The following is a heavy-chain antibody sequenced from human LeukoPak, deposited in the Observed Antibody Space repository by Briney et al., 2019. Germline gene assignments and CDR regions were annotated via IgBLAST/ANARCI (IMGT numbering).Heavy chain of an antibody. J-gene: IGHJ2*01. CDR3: ARGSAKFDL. CDR2: INHSGST. CDR1: GGSFSGYY. V-gene: IGHV4-34*01. Sequence: SETLSLTCAVYGGSFSGYYWSWIRQPPGEGLEWIGEINHSGSTNYNPSLKSRVTISVDTSKNQFSLKLSSVTAADTALYYCARGSAKFDLWGRGTLVTVSS.